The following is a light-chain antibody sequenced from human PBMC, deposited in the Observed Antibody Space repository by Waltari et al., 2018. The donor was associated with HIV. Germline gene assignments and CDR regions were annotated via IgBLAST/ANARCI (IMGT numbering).Light chain of an antibody. J-gene: IGKJ4*01. CDR3: QRYGISPRT. V-gene: IGKV3-20*01. CDR1: QSVTSSY. Sequence: EIVLTQSPGTLSLSPGERATLSCRASQSVTSSYLAWYQQKPGQAPRPLIYDASSRATGIPDRFSGSGSGTDFTLTISSLEPEDFAVYYCQRYGISPRTFGGGTKVEIK. CDR2: DAS.